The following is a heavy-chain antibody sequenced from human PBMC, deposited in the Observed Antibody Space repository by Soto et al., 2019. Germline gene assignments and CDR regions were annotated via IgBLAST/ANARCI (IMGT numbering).Heavy chain of an antibody. CDR2: IDPSDSYT. Sequence: GASLKISCQGSGYSFTSYWISWVRQMPGKGLEWMGRIDPSDSYTNYSPSFQGHVTISADKSISTAYLQWSSLKATDTAMYYCARQDIVAGRYGMDVWGQGTTVTVSS. V-gene: IGHV5-10-1*01. CDR3: ARQDIVAGRYGMDV. D-gene: IGHD2-15*01. CDR1: GYSFTSYW. J-gene: IGHJ6*02.